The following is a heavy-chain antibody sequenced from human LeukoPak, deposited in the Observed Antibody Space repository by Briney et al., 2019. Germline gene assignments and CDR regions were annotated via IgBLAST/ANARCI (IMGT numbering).Heavy chain of an antibody. J-gene: IGHJ3*01. CDR2: IWDGGSNK. D-gene: IGHD6-19*01. CDR3: AKGYSSGWGDVFDV. CDR1: GFIFSNYG. Sequence: GGSLRLSCAASGFIFSNYGMHWARQAPGKGLEWVAVIWDGGSNKYYADSVKGRFTISRDNSKNTLYLQMNSLRPEDTAVYYCAKGYSSGWGDVFDVWGQGTMVTVSS. V-gene: IGHV3-33*08.